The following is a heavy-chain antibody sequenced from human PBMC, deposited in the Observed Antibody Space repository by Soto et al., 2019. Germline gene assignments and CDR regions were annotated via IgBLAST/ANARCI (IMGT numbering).Heavy chain of an antibody. V-gene: IGHV3-33*01. D-gene: IGHD5-12*01. CDR3: ARGGDGYKGDAFDI. CDR2: IWYDGSNK. CDR1: GFTFSSYG. Sequence: QVQLVESGGGVVQPGRSLRLSCAASGFTFSSYGMHWVRQAPGKGLEWVAVIWYDGSNKYYADSVKGRFTISRDNSKNTLYLQMKSLRAEDTAVYYCARGGDGYKGDAFDIWGQGTMVTVSS. J-gene: IGHJ3*02.